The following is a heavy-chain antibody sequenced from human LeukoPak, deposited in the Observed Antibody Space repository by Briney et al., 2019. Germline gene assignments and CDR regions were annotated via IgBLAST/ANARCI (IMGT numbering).Heavy chain of an antibody. CDR1: GGSFSGYY. D-gene: IGHD3-9*01. CDR3: AREPGGILTGYNYYYGMDV. J-gene: IGHJ6*02. V-gene: IGHV4-34*01. CDR2: INHSGST. Sequence: PSETLSLTCAVYGGSFSGYYWSWIRQPPGKGLEWIGEINHSGSTNYNPSLKSRVTMSVDTSKNQFSLKLSSVTAADTAVYYCAREPGGILTGYNYYYGMDVWGQGTTVTVSS.